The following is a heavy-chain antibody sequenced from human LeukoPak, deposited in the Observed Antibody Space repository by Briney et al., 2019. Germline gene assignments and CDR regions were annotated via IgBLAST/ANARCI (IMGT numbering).Heavy chain of an antibody. V-gene: IGHV1-24*01. Sequence: GASVKVSCKVSGYTLSELSVHRVRQAPGKGLEWMGGFDPEDYETIYAEKFQGRVTMTGDTSTDTAYMDLSSLRSEDTAVYYCATGEYDYVWGSYRLGDYWGQGTLVTVSS. D-gene: IGHD3-16*02. CDR2: FDPEDYET. CDR1: GYTLSELS. J-gene: IGHJ4*02. CDR3: ATGEYDYVWGSYRLGDY.